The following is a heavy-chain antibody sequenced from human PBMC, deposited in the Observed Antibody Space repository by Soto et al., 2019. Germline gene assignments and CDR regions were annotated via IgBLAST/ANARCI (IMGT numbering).Heavy chain of an antibody. CDR2: IYYSGST. J-gene: IGHJ2*01. V-gene: IGHV4-30-4*01. D-gene: IGHD6-6*01. CDR3: ARGFGGSSSNGDWYFDL. Sequence: QVQLQESGPGLVKPSQTLSLTCTVSGGSFSMGVSSWGWIRQPPGKGRGWIGYIYYSGSTYYNPSLKSRVTISVDTSKNQFSLKLSSVTAADTAVYYCARGFGGSSSNGDWYFDLWGRGTLVTVSS. CDR1: GGSFSMGVSS.